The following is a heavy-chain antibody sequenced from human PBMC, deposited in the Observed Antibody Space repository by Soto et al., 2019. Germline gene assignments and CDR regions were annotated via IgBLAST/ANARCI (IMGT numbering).Heavy chain of an antibody. J-gene: IGHJ4*02. CDR3: ARAEMGYGSDS. CDR2: ISPSSSTI. Sequence: GGSLRLSCAGSGFTFSTYSMNWVRQAPGKGLEWVSFISPSSSTIYYADSVKGRFTISRDNAKNSLYLQMNSLRAEDTAVYYCARAEMGYGSDSWGQGALVTVSS. D-gene: IGHD3-16*01. V-gene: IGHV3-48*01. CDR1: GFTFSTYS.